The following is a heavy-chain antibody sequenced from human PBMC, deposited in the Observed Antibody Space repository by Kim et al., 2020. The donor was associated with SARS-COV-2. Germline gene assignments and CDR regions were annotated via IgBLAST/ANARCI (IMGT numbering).Heavy chain of an antibody. J-gene: IGHJ4*02. CDR2: INYRGRS. CDR1: GFSLSSGGYY. V-gene: IGHV4-30-4*01. CDR3: VREGGSVVTPVL. Sequence: SETLSLTCSVSGFSLSSGGYYWSWIRQTPGKGLEWMGYINYRGRSFYNPSLNRRVSISLDTSKNSFSLRLTSMTDADTAVYYCVREGGSVVTPVLWGQGT. D-gene: IGHD2-21*02.